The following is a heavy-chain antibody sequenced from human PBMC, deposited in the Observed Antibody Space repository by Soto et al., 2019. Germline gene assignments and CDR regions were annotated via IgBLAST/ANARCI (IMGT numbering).Heavy chain of an antibody. D-gene: IGHD7-27*01. CDR1: GGSISNHY. CDR3: TRANWYSEY. Sequence: QVQLQESGPGLVKPSETLSLTCSVSGGSISNHYWSWIRQPPGKGLEWIGYIYYNGNTTYNPSLKSRVPMSVDTSRNQISLKLTTVTAADTAVYYCTRANWYSEYWGQGTLVTVSS. V-gene: IGHV4-59*11. CDR2: IYYNGNT. J-gene: IGHJ4*02.